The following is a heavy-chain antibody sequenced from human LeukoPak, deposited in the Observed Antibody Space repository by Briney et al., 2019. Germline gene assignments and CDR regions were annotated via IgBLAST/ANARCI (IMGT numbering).Heavy chain of an antibody. Sequence: GASVKVSCKASGYTFTSYGISWVRQAPGQGLEWMGWISAYNGNTNYAQKLQGRVTMTTDTSTSTAYMELRSLRSDDTAVYYCARFHCSSTSCYNFDYWGQGTLVTVSS. CDR1: GYTFTSYG. D-gene: IGHD2-2*01. CDR3: ARFHCSSTSCYNFDY. J-gene: IGHJ4*02. V-gene: IGHV1-18*01. CDR2: ISAYNGNT.